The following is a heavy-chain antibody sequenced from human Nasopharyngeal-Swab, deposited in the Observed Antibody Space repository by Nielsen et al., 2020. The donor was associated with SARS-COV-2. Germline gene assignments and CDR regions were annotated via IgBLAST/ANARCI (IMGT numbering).Heavy chain of an antibody. J-gene: IGHJ4*02. CDR3: ARENPKSPSLGESFFDY. CDR2: ISGSDYTT. Sequence: GESLKISCAASGFTFSSYAISWVRQAPGKGLEWVSVISGSDYTTYYADSVKGRFTVSRDNSKNTVSLQMNSLRAEDTAIYYCARENPKSPSLGESFFDYWGQGTLVTVSS. V-gene: IGHV3-23*01. CDR1: GFTFSSYA. D-gene: IGHD3-16*01.